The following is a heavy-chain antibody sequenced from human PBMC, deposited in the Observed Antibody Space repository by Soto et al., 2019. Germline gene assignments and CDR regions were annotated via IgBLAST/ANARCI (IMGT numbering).Heavy chain of an antibody. D-gene: IGHD6-19*01. V-gene: IGHV3-48*01. CDR1: GFTFNNYN. Sequence: EVQLVESGGGLVQPGGSLRLSCAASGFTFNNYNMNWVRQAPGKGLEWVSYISSSTIYYEDSVKGRITISRDNAKNSLDLQMNSLRAGHTAVYYGAREGSDWNNWVDPWGQGTLVTVSS. J-gene: IGHJ5*02. CDR2: ISSSTI. CDR3: AREGSDWNNWVDP.